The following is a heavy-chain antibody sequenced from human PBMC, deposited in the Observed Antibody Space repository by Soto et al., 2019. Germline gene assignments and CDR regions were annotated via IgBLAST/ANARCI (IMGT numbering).Heavy chain of an antibody. V-gene: IGHV3-30*18. CDR2: ISYDGSNK. CDR3: AKDRGSSWYRDFDY. CDR1: GFTFSSYG. J-gene: IGHJ4*02. D-gene: IGHD6-13*01. Sequence: GGSLRLSCVASGFTFSSYGMHWVRQAPGKGLEWVALISYDGSNKDYADSGKGRFTISRDNAKNTLYLQMNSLRAEDTAVYYCAKDRGSSWYRDFDYWGQGTLVTVSS.